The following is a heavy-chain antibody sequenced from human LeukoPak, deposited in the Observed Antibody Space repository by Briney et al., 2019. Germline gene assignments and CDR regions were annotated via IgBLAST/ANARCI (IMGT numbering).Heavy chain of an antibody. D-gene: IGHD6-19*01. CDR3: ARGGVAEDWFDP. Sequence: SETLSLTCTVSGGSISSSSYYWGWIRQPPGKGLEWIGSIYYSGSTNYNPSLKSRVTISVDTSKNQFSLKLSSVTAADTAVHYCARGGVAEDWFDPWGQGTLVTVSS. CDR1: GGSISSSSYY. J-gene: IGHJ5*02. V-gene: IGHV4-39*07. CDR2: IYYSGST.